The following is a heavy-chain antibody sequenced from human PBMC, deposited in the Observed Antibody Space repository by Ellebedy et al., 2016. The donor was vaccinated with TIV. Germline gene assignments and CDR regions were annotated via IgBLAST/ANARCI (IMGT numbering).Heavy chain of an antibody. D-gene: IGHD1-26*01. CDR2: INHSGST. J-gene: IGHJ4*02. V-gene: IGHV4-34*01. CDR1: GGSFSGYY. CDR3: ARDKSPGFGSY. Sequence: MPSETLSLTCAVYGGSFSGYYWSWIRQPPGKGLEWIGEINHSGSTNYNPSLKSRVTISVDTSKNQFSLKLSSVTAADTAVYYCARDKSPGFGSYWGQGTLVTVSS.